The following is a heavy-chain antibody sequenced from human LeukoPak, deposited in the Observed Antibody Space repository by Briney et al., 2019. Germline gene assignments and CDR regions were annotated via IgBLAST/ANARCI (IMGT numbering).Heavy chain of an antibody. Sequence: GGSLRLSCAASGFTFDDYAMHWVRQAPGKGLEWVSGISWNSGSIGYADSVKGRFTISRDNAENSLYLQMNSLRAEDTALYYCAKAYDILTGPLDYWGQGTLVTVSS. D-gene: IGHD3-9*01. V-gene: IGHV3-9*01. CDR2: ISWNSGSI. CDR3: AKAYDILTGPLDY. J-gene: IGHJ4*02. CDR1: GFTFDDYA.